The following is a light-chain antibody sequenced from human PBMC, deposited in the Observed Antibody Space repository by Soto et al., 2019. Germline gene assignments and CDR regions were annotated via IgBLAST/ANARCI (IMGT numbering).Light chain of an antibody. CDR1: QSVSSN. CDR2: GAS. V-gene: IGKV3-15*01. J-gene: IGKJ3*01. Sequence: EIVMTQSPATLSVSPGDRATLSCRASQSVSSNLAWYQQKPGQAPRLLIYGASTRATGIPARFSGSGSGTEFTLTISSLQSEDFAVYSCQQYNYWPPRITFGPGTKVDFK. CDR3: QQYNYWPPRIT.